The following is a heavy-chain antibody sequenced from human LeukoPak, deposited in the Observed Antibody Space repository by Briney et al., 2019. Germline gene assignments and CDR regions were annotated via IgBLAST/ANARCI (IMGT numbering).Heavy chain of an antibody. V-gene: IGHV3-23*01. J-gene: IGHJ4*02. CDR1: GFTFSSYA. CDR2: ISSSGGST. D-gene: IGHD3-22*01. Sequence: GGSLRLSCAASGFTFSSYAMSWVRQAPGKGLEWVSAISSSGGSTYYADSVKGRFTISRDNSKNTLYLQMNSLRAEDTAVYYCAISNWGDYYDSSGYYFGAFDYWGQGTLVTVSS. CDR3: AISNWGDYYDSSGYYFGAFDY.